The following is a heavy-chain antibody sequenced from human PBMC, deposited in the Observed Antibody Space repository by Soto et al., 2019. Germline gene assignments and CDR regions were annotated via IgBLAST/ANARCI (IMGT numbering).Heavy chain of an antibody. V-gene: IGHV5-51*01. D-gene: IGHD3-16*01. CDR2: IFPDDSDT. CDR3: FRGGVTSRTFDY. CDR1: GYIINNYC. J-gene: IGHJ4*02. Sequence: ASLKISCKASGYIINNYCIVCGRQIPGQGLEWMGIIFPDDSDTRYSPSFHGHVTISVDKSISTAYVQWSSLKASDSAIYYCFRGGVTSRTFDYWGQGTLVTVSS.